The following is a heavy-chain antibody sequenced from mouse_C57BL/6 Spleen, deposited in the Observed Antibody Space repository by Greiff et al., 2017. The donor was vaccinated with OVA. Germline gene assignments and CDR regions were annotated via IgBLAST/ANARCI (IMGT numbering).Heavy chain of an antibody. J-gene: IGHJ1*03. CDR3: AREGTTVVDWYFDV. V-gene: IGHV1-64*01. Sequence: QVQLQQSGAELVKPGASVKLSCKASGYTFTSYWMHWVKQRPGQGLEWIGMIHPNSGSTNYNEKFKSKATLTVDKSSSTAYMQLSSLTSEDSAVYYCAREGTTVVDWYFDVWGTGTTVTVSS. CDR1: GYTFTSYW. D-gene: IGHD1-1*01. CDR2: IHPNSGST.